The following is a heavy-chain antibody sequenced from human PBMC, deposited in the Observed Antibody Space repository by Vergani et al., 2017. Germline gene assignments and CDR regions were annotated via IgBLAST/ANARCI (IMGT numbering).Heavy chain of an antibody. Sequence: EVQLVESGGGLVQPGGSLRLSCAASGFTFSSYAMSWVRQAPGKGLEWVSAISGSGGSTYYADSVKGRFTISRDNSKNTLYLQMNSLRAEDTAVYYCARXARHPPESPYYYYYGMDVWGQGTTVTVSS. CDR2: ISGSGGST. V-gene: IGHV3-23*04. CDR3: ARXARHPPESPYYYYYGMDV. CDR1: GFTFSSYA. J-gene: IGHJ6*02.